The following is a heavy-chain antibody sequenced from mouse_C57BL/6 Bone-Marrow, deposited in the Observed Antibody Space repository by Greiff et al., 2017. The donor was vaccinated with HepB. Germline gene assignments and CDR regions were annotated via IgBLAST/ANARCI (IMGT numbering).Heavy chain of an antibody. Sequence: EVQLQQSGTVLARPGASVKMSCKTSGYTFTSYWMHWVKQRPGQGLEWIGAIYPGNSDTSYNQKFKGKAKLTAVTSASTAYMELSSLTYEDSAVYYCTGVWPYYYAMDYWGQGTSVTVSS. CDR1: GYTFTSYW. V-gene: IGHV1-5*01. D-gene: IGHD2-10*02. CDR3: TGVWPYYYAMDY. CDR2: IYPGNSDT. J-gene: IGHJ4*01.